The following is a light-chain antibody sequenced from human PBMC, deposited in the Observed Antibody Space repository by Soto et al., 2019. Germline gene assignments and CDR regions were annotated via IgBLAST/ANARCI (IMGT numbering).Light chain of an antibody. Sequence: EIVWTQSPGTLSLSPWERSTLSCRASQSVGSSYLAWYQQKPGQAHRPLIYAASSRATGIPDRFSGSASGTGFTLTISRLEPEDFAVYYCQHYGISITFGQGTRLEIK. V-gene: IGKV3-20*01. CDR3: QHYGISIT. CDR1: QSVGSSY. CDR2: AAS. J-gene: IGKJ5*01.